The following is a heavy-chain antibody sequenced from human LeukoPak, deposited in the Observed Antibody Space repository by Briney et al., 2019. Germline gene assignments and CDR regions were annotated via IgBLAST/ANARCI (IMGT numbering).Heavy chain of an antibody. CDR1: GFTFSSYA. CDR2: ITASGGST. V-gene: IGHV3-23*01. J-gene: IGHJ4*02. Sequence: GGSLRLSCAASGFTFSSYAMSWVRQAPGKGLEWVSSITASGGSTYYADSVKGRFTVSRDNSKNTLYLQMNSLTVEGTAVYYCAPGSNWPGYFDYWGQGTLVTVSS. CDR3: APGSNWPGYFDY. D-gene: IGHD1-26*01.